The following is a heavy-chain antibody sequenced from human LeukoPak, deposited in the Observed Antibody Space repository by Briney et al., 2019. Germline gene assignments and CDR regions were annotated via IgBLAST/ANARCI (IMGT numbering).Heavy chain of an antibody. CDR1: GYSISSGYF. CDR3: TREVWGSTFPDY. D-gene: IGHD7-27*01. CDR2: THHSGAT. Sequence: SETLSLTCSVSGYSISSGYFWGWIQRPPGKGPEWIATTHHSGATYYNPSLKSRVTLSVDTSKNQVSLKMTSVTAADTAVYYCTREVWGSTFPDYWGQGTLVTVSS. V-gene: IGHV4-38-2*02. J-gene: IGHJ4*02.